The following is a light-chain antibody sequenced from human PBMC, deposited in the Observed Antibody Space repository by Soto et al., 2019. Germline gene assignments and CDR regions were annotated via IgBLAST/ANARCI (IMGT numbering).Light chain of an antibody. J-gene: IGKJ4*01. CDR3: QHYYNWPLD. CDR1: QRVGSD. CDR2: HTS. Sequence: ETVMTQSPGTLSVSPGEGATLSCRASQRVGSDLAWYQQKPGQAPRLLIYHTSTRATGIPARFSGSGSETEFTLTISSLQSEDYAVYYCQHYYNWPLDFGGGTKVEIK. V-gene: IGKV3-15*01.